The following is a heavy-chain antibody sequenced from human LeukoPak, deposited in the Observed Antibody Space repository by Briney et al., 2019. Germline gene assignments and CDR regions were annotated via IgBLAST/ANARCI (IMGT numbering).Heavy chain of an antibody. Sequence: SETLSLTCTVSGGSISSYYWSWIRQPPGKGLEWIGYIYYSGSTNYNPSLKSRVTISVDTSKNQFSLKLSSVTAADTAVYYCARSQTGYSSGWYWFDPWGQGTLVTVSS. CDR1: GGSISSYY. D-gene: IGHD6-19*01. J-gene: IGHJ5*02. V-gene: IGHV4-59*01. CDR2: IYYSGST. CDR3: ARSQTGYSSGWYWFDP.